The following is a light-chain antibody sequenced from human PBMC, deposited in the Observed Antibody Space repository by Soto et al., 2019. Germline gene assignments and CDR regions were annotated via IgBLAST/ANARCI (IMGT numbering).Light chain of an antibody. CDR1: QSVRRY. CDR2: DAS. J-gene: IGKJ5*01. V-gene: IGKV3-11*01. Sequence: EIVCTQSPATLSLSPGERATLSCRASQSVRRYLAWYQQKPGQAPRLLIYDASNRATGIPARFSGSGSGTDFTLTISRLEPEDFAVYYGQQRSNWPIITFGQGTRLEIK. CDR3: QQRSNWPIIT.